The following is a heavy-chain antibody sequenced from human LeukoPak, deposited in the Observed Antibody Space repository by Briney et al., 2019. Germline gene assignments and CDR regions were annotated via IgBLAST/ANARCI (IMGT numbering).Heavy chain of an antibody. CDR3: ARYSCSSTSCYKEGNWFDP. V-gene: IGHV1-2*02. D-gene: IGHD2-2*02. CDR1: GYTFTGYY. J-gene: IGHJ5*02. CDR2: INPNSGGT. Sequence: ASVKVSCKASGYTFTGYYMHWVRQAPGQGLEWMGWINPNSGGTNYAQKFQDRVTMTRDTSISTAYMELSRLRSDDTAVYYCARYSCSSTSCYKEGNWFDPWGQGTLVTVSS.